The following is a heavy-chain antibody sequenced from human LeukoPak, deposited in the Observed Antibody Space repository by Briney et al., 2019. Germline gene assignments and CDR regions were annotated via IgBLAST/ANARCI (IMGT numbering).Heavy chain of an antibody. CDR3: ACRKYYSTRSDP. CDR1: GQSISTYW. V-gene: IGHV5-51*01. D-gene: IGHD1-14*01. J-gene: IGHJ5*02. Sequence: GESLKISCKTSGQSISTYWIGWVRQMPGKGPEWMGIIYPSDSTTLYSPSFQGQVTISADKSIDTAYLQWSSLKASDTAIYCCACRKYYSTRSDPWGQGALVTVSS. CDR2: IYPSDSTT.